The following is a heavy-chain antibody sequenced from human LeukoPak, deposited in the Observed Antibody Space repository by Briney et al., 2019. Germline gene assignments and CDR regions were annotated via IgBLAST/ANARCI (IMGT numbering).Heavy chain of an antibody. J-gene: IGHJ4*02. CDR2: IYFTGST. Sequence: SETLSLTCTVFGGSIGSTAYYWGWIRQPPGKGLEWVGSIYFTGSTYYNPSLKSRVTISVDTSKNQFSLEMKSVTAADTAVYYCGRHSSLGSGYYYWGQGTLVTVSS. D-gene: IGHD3-22*01. CDR3: GRHSSLGSGYYY. CDR1: GGSIGSTAYY. V-gene: IGHV4-39*01.